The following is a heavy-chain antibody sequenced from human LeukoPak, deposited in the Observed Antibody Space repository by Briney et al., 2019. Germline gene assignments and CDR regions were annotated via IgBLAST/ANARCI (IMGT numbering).Heavy chain of an antibody. J-gene: IGHJ6*03. CDR3: AKSPLGIDYYMDV. CDR1: GFTFSSYG. Sequence: GGTLRFSCAASGFTFSSYGMSWVRQAPGKGLEWVSAISGSGGSTYYADSVKGRFTISRDNSKNTLYLQMNSLRAEDTAVYYCAKSPLGIDYYMDVWGKGTTVTISS. CDR2: ISGSGGST. V-gene: IGHV3-23*01. D-gene: IGHD1-26*01.